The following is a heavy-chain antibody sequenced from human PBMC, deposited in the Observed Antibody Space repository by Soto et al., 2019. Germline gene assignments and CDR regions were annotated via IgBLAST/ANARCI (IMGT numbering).Heavy chain of an antibody. V-gene: IGHV3-30*18. CDR1: GFTFSSYG. CDR2: ISYDGSNK. CDR3: ANSGSDRDLSPNAAFDI. D-gene: IGHD1-26*01. Sequence: QVQLVESGGGVVQPGRSLRLSCAASGFTFSSYGMHWVRQAPGKGLEWVAVISYDGSNKYYADSVKGRFTISRDNSKNTLYLQMNRVRAEDTAVYYCANSGSDRDLSPNAAFDIWGQGTMVTVSS. J-gene: IGHJ3*02.